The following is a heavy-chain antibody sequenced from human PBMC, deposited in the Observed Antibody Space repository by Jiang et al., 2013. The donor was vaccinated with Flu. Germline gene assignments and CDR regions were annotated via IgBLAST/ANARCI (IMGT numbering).Heavy chain of an antibody. CDR1: GYTFTSYG. D-gene: IGHD4-11*01. CDR2: ISAYNGNT. CDR3: ARERGTTTSVEPEYYFDY. J-gene: IGHJ4*02. V-gene: IGHV1-18*01. Sequence: SGAEVKKPGASVKVSCKASGYTFTSYGISWVRQAPGQGLEWMGWISAYNGNTNYAQKLQGRVTMTTDTSTSTAYMELRSLRSDDTAVYYCARERGTTTSVEPEYYFDYWGQGTLVTVSS.